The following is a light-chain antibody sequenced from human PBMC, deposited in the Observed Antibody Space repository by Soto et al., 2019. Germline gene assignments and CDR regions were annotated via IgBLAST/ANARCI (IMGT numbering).Light chain of an antibody. CDR2: AVS. Sequence: QSALTQPASVSGSPGQSITISCTGTSSDVVGYNYVSWYQQHPGKAPKLMIYAVSNRPSGVSNRFSGSKSGNTASLTISGLQDEDEADYYCSSYTSSTTHVVFGGGTKLTVL. J-gene: IGLJ2*01. CDR1: SSDVVGYNY. V-gene: IGLV2-14*01. CDR3: SSYTSSTTHVV.